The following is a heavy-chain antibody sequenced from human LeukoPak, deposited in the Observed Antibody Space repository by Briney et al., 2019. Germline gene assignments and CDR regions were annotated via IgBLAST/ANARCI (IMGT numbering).Heavy chain of an antibody. CDR2: IYYSGST. CDR3: ARRGSGRLGTFDY. CDR1: GGSISSYY. D-gene: IGHD3-10*01. J-gene: IGHJ4*02. V-gene: IGHV4-59*08. Sequence: SETLSLTCTVSGGSISSYYWSWIRQPPGKGLEWIGYIYYSGSTNYNPSLKSRVTISVDTSKNQFSLKLSSVTAADTAVYYCARRGSGRLGTFDYWGQGTLVTVSS.